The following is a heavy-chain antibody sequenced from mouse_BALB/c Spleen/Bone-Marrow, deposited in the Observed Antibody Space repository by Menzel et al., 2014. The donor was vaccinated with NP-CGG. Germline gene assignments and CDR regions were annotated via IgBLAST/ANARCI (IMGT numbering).Heavy chain of an antibody. CDR1: GFTFSDYY. Sequence: VNLVESGGGLVKPGGSLKLSCAASGFTFSDYYMFWVRQTPEKRLEWVATISDGVSYAYYPDSVKGRFTISRDNARNNLYLQMSSLKSEDTAMYYCARAPPYDFYAMDYWGQGTSVTVSS. V-gene: IGHV5-4*02. CDR2: ISDGVSYA. J-gene: IGHJ4*01. D-gene: IGHD2-13*01. CDR3: ARAPPYDFYAMDY.